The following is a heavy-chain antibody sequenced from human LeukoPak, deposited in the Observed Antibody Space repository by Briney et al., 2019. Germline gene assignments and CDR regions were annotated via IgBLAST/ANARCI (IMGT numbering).Heavy chain of an antibody. J-gene: IGHJ4*02. CDR3: ARDQEGFDY. CDR1: GYTFTSNY. Sequence: ALVKVSCKASGYTFTSNYIHWVRQAPGQGLEWMGMIYPRDGSTSYAQKFQGRVTVTRDTSTSTVHMELSGLRSEDTAVYYCARDQEGFDYWGQGTLVTVSS. V-gene: IGHV1-46*01. CDR2: IYPRDGST.